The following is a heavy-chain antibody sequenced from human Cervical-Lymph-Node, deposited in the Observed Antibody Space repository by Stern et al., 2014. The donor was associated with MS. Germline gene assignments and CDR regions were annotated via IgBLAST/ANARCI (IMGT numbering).Heavy chain of an antibody. CDR2: IYPSDSDV. Sequence: VQLVQSGAEVKKPGESLKISCQGSGYRFTSYWVGWVRQMPGKGLEWMGTIYPSDSDVRYSPSFQGQVTISVDKSNSTACLQWSSLKASDTGMYFCVRLPFENNWGQGTPVTVSS. V-gene: IGHV5-51*01. CDR3: VRLPFENN. J-gene: IGHJ4*02. D-gene: IGHD2/OR15-2a*01. CDR1: GYRFTSYW.